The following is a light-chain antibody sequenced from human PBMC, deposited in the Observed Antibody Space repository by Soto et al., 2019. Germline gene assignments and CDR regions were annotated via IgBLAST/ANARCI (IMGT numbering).Light chain of an antibody. CDR2: GVT. V-gene: IGLV2-11*01. J-gene: IGLJ1*01. CDR1: SSDVGGYSY. CDR3: CSYTGSYSYV. Sequence: QSVLTQPHSVSGSPGQSVTISCTGTSSDVGGYSYVSWYLQHPGKAPELIIYGVTERPSGVPDRFSGSKSGNTASLTISGLQAEDEADYYCCSYTGSYSYVFGIGTKVTVL.